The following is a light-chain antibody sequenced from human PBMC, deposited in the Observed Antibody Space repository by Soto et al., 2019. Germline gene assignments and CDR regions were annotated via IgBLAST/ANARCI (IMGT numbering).Light chain of an antibody. J-gene: IGLJ3*02. CDR3: CSFVHINTLV. CDR2: EGS. V-gene: IGLV2-23*01. Sequence: QSALTQPASVSGSPGQSITISCTGTSSDVGYYNLVSWYQQYPGKAPKLMIYEGSKRPSGVSDRFSGSKSGNTASLTISGLQAEDEADYHCCSFVHINTLVFGGGTKLTVL. CDR1: SSDVGYYNL.